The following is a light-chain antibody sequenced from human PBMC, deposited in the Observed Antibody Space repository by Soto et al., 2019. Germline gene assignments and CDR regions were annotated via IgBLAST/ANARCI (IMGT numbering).Light chain of an antibody. J-gene: IGKJ4*01. CDR3: QQYGSSPLT. CDR1: QSVSSSY. CDR2: GAS. Sequence: EIVLTQSPGTLSLSPGERATLSCRASQSVSSSYLAWYQQKPGQAPRLLIYGASSRATGIPDRFSGSGSGTDFPLTISRLAPEDFAVYYCQQYGSSPLTFGGGTKVEIK. V-gene: IGKV3-20*01.